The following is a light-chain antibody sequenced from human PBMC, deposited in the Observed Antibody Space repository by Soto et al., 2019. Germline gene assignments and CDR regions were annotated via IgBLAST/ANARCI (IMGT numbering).Light chain of an antibody. CDR1: SSDFGAYDH. CDR3: SSCAGSNNYHVL. CDR2: EVS. V-gene: IGLV2-8*01. J-gene: IGLJ2*01. Sequence: QSALTQPPSASGSPGQSVTISCTGTSSDFGAYDHVSWYQQHPGKAPKLIISEVSQRPSGVPDRFFGSKSGNTASLTVSGLQAEDEADYYCSSCAGSNNYHVLIGGGTKLTVL.